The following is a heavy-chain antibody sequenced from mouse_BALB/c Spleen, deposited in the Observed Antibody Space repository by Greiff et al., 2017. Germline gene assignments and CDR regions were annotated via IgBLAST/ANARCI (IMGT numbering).Heavy chain of an antibody. D-gene: IGHD4-1*01. CDR3: ATSGGFAWFAY. CDR2: ISYDGSN. CDR1: GYSITSGYY. J-gene: IGHJ3*01. V-gene: IGHV3-6*02. Sequence: DVQLQESGPGLVKPSQSLSLTCSVTGYSITSGYYWNWIRQFPGNKLEWMGYISYDGSNNYNPSLKNRISITRDTSKNQFFLKLNSVTTEDTATYYCATSGGFAWFAYWGQGTLVTVSA.